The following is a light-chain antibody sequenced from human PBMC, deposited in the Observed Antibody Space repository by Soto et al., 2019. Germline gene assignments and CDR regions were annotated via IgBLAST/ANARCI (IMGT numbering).Light chain of an antibody. CDR1: SNDVGGYNY. CDR2: DVS. J-gene: IGLJ1*01. CDR3: TSYTRRSTYV. Sequence: QPVLTQPASVSGSPGQSITISCTGTSNDVGGYNYVSWYQQHPGKAPKLMMYDVSNRPSGVSNRFSGSKSGNTASLTISGLQAEDEADYYCTSYTRRSTYVFGTGTKLTVL. V-gene: IGLV2-14*01.